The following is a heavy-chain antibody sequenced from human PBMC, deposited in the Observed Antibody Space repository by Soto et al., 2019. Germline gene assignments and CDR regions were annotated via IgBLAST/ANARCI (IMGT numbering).Heavy chain of an antibody. V-gene: IGHV1-8*01. J-gene: IGHJ5*02. CDR1: GYTFSRYD. Sequence: QVQLVQSGAEVKKPGASVKVSCKASGYTFSRYDIHWVRQATGQGLVYLGWMNPNSGNTGYVQQFQGRVTMTRDTAISTAYMELSSLRSEDSAVYFCARGIKYGAYSRWFDPWGQGTLVTVSS. D-gene: IGHD4-17*01. CDR3: ARGIKYGAYSRWFDP. CDR2: MNPNSGNT.